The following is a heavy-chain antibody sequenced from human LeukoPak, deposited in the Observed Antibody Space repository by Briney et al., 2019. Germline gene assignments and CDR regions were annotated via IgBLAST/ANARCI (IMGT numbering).Heavy chain of an antibody. Sequence: GESLKISCKGSRYSFTSYWIGWVRQMPGKGLEWMGIIYPGDSDTRYSPTFQGQVTISADKSISTAYLQWSSLKASDTAMYYCARLPLDYYDSKWWYFDLWGRGTLVTVSS. V-gene: IGHV5-51*01. CDR2: IYPGDSDT. J-gene: IGHJ2*01. CDR3: ARLPLDYYDSKWWYFDL. D-gene: IGHD3-22*01. CDR1: RYSFTSYW.